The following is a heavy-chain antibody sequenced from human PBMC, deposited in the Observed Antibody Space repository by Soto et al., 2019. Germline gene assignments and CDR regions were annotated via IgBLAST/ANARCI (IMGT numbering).Heavy chain of an antibody. V-gene: IGHV4-59*01. D-gene: IGHD3-16*01. J-gene: IGHJ4*02. CDR1: GGSISSYY. Sequence: SETLSLTCTVSGGSISSYYWSWIRQPPGKGLEWIGYIYYSGSTNYNPSLKSRVTISVDTSKNQFSLKLSSVTAADTAVYYCASFGGYSYYFDYWGQGTLVTV. CDR3: ASFGGYSYYFDY. CDR2: IYYSGST.